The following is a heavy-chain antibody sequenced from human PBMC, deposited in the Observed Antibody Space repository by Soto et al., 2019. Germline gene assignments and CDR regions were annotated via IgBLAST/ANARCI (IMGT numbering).Heavy chain of an antibody. CDR2: IYPGDSDT. CDR1: GYSFTSYW. Sequence: HGESLKISCKGSGYSFTSYWIGWVRQMPGKGLEWMGIIYPGDSDTRYSPSFQGQVTISADKSISTAYLQWSSLKASDTAMYYCARHGSIKYYYYYGMDVWGQGTTVTVSS. CDR3: ARHGSIKYYYYYGMDV. V-gene: IGHV5-51*01. D-gene: IGHD5-12*01. J-gene: IGHJ6*02.